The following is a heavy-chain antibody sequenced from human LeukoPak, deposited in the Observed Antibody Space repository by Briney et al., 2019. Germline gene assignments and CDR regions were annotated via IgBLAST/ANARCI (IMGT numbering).Heavy chain of an antibody. Sequence: GESLKISCKGSGYSFSSYWIGWVRQMPGKGLEWMGIIYPGDSDTRDSPSFQGQVTISADKSISTAYLQWSSLKASDTAMYYCARRAIAVDGRGAFDIWGQGTMVTVSS. CDR1: GYSFSSYW. CDR2: IYPGDSDT. V-gene: IGHV5-51*01. CDR3: ARRAIAVDGRGAFDI. J-gene: IGHJ3*02. D-gene: IGHD6-19*01.